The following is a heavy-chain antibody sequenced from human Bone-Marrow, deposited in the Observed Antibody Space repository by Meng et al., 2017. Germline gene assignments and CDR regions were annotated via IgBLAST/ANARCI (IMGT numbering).Heavy chain of an antibody. CDR1: GGSFSGNS. CDR2: INQSGSA. Sequence: QMQLQQPGEGLVKPSETLSLTCAVYGGSFSGNSWSWIRQPPGKGLEWIGEINQSGSAKYNPSLKSRVTMSADSSEKQFSLKMSSRTAADTAVYYCARRGGSGHYSPWGRGTLVTVSS. CDR3: ARRGGSGHYSP. J-gene: IGHJ5*02. V-gene: IGHV4-34*01. D-gene: IGHD3-10*01.